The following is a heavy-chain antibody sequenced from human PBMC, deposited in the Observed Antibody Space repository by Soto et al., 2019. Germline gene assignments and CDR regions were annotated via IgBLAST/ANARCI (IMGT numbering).Heavy chain of an antibody. CDR2: ISSRSDI. CDR3: AREYTAWPLAYGLDV. Sequence: KPGGSLRLSCVGSGFTFSTYSINWVRQAPGKGLEWVSSISSRSDIYYADSVKGRFTISRDNAKNSVSLQMNGLRAEDTAVYYCAREYTAWPLAYGLDVWGQGTTVTVSS. D-gene: IGHD2-2*02. J-gene: IGHJ6*02. V-gene: IGHV3-21*01. CDR1: GFTFSTYS.